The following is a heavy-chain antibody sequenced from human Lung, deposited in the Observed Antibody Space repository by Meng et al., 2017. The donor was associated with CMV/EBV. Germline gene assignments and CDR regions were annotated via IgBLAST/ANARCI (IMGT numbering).Heavy chain of an antibody. Sequence: GPXLVXPTQTLTLTCAFSGFSLSTSGVGVGWIRQPPGKALEWLALIYWDDDKRYSPSLRSRLTITKDTSKNQVVLTMTNMDPVDTATYYCAHRPHYYASGGPGWFNPWGQGTLVTVSS. J-gene: IGHJ5*02. D-gene: IGHD3-10*01. CDR1: GFSLSTSGVG. CDR3: AHRPHYYASGGPGWFNP. CDR2: IYWDDDK. V-gene: IGHV2-5*02.